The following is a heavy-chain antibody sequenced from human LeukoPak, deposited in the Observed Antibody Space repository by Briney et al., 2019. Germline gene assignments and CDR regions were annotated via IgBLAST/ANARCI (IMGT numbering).Heavy chain of an antibody. J-gene: IGHJ3*02. CDR2: ISSKGGST. CDR1: EFTFSTYA. CDR3: AIAAAATEAFDI. Sequence: GGSLRLSCSASEFTFSTYAMHWVRQAPGKGLEYVSAISSKGGSTYYADCVKGRFTISRDNSKNTLYFQMNSLRAEDTAVYYCAIAAAATEAFDIWGPGT. D-gene: IGHD6-13*01. V-gene: IGHV3-64D*06.